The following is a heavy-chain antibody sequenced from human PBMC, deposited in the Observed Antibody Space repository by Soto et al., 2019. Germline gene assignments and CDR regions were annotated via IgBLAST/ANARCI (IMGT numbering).Heavy chain of an antibody. CDR1: SGSVFSSNW. Sequence: QVQLQESGPGLVKPSGTLSLTCAVSSGSVFSSNWWSWVRLPPGKGLEWIGETRNSGGTNYNPSIKSRVNITVDRSRNHIFLELSSVTAADTAVYYCASHLVMAGTRGFDHWGLGTLVTVSS. CDR3: ASHLVMAGTRGFDH. J-gene: IGHJ4*02. V-gene: IGHV4-4*02. D-gene: IGHD6-19*01. CDR2: TRNSGGT.